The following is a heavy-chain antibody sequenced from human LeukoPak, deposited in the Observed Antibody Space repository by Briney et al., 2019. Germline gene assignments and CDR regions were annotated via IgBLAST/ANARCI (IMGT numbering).Heavy chain of an antibody. V-gene: IGHV4-34*01. CDR3: ARTRGYYDILTGYFDD. Sequence: SETLSLTCAVYGGSFSGYYWSWIRQPPGKGLEWIGEINHSGSTNYNPSLKSRVTISVDTSKNQFSLKLSSVTAADTAVYYCARTRGYYDILTGYFDDWGQGTLVTVSS. J-gene: IGHJ4*02. CDR2: INHSGST. D-gene: IGHD3-9*01. CDR1: GGSFSGYY.